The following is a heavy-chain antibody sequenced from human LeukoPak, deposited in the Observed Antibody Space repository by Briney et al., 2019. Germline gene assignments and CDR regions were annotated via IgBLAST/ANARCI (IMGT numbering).Heavy chain of an antibody. CDR1: GGSISSGSYY. V-gene: IGHV4-61*02. J-gene: IGHJ4*02. D-gene: IGHD3-10*01. CDR3: ARDGSGIDY. CDR2: IYTSGST. Sequence: PSQTLSLTCTVSGGSISSGSYYWSWIRQPAGKGLEWIGRIYTSGSTNYNPSLKSRVTISVDTSKNQFSLKLRSVTAADTAVYYCARDGSGIDYWGQGTLVTVSP.